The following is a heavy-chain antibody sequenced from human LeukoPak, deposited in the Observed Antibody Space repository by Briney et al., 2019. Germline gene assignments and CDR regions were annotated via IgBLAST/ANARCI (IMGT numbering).Heavy chain of an antibody. CDR2: ISWNSGSI. Sequence: GRSLRLSCAASGFTFDDYAMHWVRQAPGKGLEWVSGISWNSGSIGYADSVKSRFTISRDNSKNTLYLQMNSLRAEDTAVYYCAIYDSSGYYNYWGQGTLVTVSS. CDR1: GFTFDDYA. V-gene: IGHV3-9*01. J-gene: IGHJ4*02. CDR3: AIYDSSGYYNY. D-gene: IGHD3-22*01.